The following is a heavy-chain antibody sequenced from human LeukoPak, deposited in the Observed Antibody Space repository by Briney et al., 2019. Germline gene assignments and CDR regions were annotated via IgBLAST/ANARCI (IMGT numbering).Heavy chain of an antibody. CDR2: IIPIFGTA. CDR3: ARDIDDYDSSGEDY. D-gene: IGHD3-22*01. Sequence: GASVKVSCKASGGTFSSYAISWVRQAPGQGLEWMGGIIPIFGTANYAQKFQGRVTITADKSTSTAYMELSRLRSDDTAVYYCARDIDDYDSSGEDYWGQGTLVTVSS. CDR1: GGTFSSYA. J-gene: IGHJ4*02. V-gene: IGHV1-69*06.